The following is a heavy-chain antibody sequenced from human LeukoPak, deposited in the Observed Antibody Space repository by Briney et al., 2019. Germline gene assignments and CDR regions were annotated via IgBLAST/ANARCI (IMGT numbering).Heavy chain of an antibody. D-gene: IGHD6-19*01. Sequence: GGSLRLSCAASGFTFSSYGMHWVRQAPGKGLEWVAVIWYDGSNKYYADSVKGRFTISRDNSKNTLYLQMNSLRAEDTAVYYCAASIAVAGTGGYYYYGMDVWGQGTTVTVSS. J-gene: IGHJ6*02. CDR2: IWYDGSNK. CDR1: GFTFSSYG. V-gene: IGHV3-33*01. CDR3: AASIAVAGTGGYYYYGMDV.